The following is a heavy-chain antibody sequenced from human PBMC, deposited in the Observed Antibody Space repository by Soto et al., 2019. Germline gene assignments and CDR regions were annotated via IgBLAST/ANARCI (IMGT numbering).Heavy chain of an antibody. V-gene: IGHV3-9*01. CDR3: VTDIGPGGMDY. CDR1: GSSLKDYA. Sequence: EVQLVESGGGLVQPGGSLRLSCVGSGSSLKDYAMHWVRQAPGKGLEWVSGIYYNSNRIDDADSVKGRFTISRDNARNSIYLQTNSMSTEYTAFYYGVTDIGPGGMDYWGRGIMVTVSS. CDR2: IYYNSNRI. J-gene: IGHJ6*04.